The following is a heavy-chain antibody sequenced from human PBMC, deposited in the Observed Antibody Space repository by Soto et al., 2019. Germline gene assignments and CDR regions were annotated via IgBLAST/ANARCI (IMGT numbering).Heavy chain of an antibody. Sequence: QVQLVESGGGVIQPGRSLRLSCAASGFTLSSYGMHWVRQAPGKGLEWVAVISFDGSDKYYGDSVKGRFTVSRDNSKNTLYVQMNSLRAEDTAVYYCARSKDSDDIDFKIGFWGQGTLLTVFS. J-gene: IGHJ4*01. CDR1: GFTLSSYG. V-gene: IGHV3-30*03. D-gene: IGHD3-3*01. CDR2: ISFDGSDK. CDR3: ARSKDSDDIDFKIGF.